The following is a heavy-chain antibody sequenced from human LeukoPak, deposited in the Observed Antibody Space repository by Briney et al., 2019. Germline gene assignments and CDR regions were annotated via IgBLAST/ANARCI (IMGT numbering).Heavy chain of an antibody. V-gene: IGHV4-34*01. CDR1: GGSFSGYY. Sequence: SETLSLTCAVYGGSFSGYYWSWVRQPPGKGLEWIGEINHSGSTNYNPSLKSRVTISVDTSKNQFSLKLSSVTAADTAVYYCARVGRDGYNGTFDYWGQGTLVTVSS. CDR3: ARVGRDGYNGTFDY. D-gene: IGHD5-24*01. J-gene: IGHJ4*02. CDR2: INHSGST.